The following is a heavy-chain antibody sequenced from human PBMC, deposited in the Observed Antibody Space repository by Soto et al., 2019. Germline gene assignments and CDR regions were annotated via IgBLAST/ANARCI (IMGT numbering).Heavy chain of an antibody. Sequence: PSETLSLTCTVSGGSISSSSYYWGWIRQPPGKGLEWIGSIYYSGSTYYNPSLKSRVTISVDTSKNQFSLKLSSVTAADTAVYYCARVAGSGWYDAWGQGTLVTVSS. CDR3: ARVAGSGWYDA. CDR1: GGSISSSSYY. CDR2: IYYSGST. V-gene: IGHV4-39*07. J-gene: IGHJ5*02. D-gene: IGHD6-19*01.